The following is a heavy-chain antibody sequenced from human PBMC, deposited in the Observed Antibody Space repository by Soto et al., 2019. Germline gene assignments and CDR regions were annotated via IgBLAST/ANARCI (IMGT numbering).Heavy chain of an antibody. CDR2: ISSSSTI. D-gene: IGHD6-19*01. Sequence: GGSLRLSCAASGFTFSSYSMNWVRQAPGKGLEWVSYISSSSTIYYADSVKGRFTISRDNAKNSLYLQMNSLRDEDTAVYYCARSRPVPIAVAAWFDPWGQGTLVTVSS. J-gene: IGHJ5*02. CDR1: GFTFSSYS. CDR3: ARSRPVPIAVAAWFDP. V-gene: IGHV3-48*02.